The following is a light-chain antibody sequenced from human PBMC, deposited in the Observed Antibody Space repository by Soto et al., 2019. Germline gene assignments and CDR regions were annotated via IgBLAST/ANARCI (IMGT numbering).Light chain of an antibody. CDR3: QQYNNWPRT. Sequence: EVVMTHSPDTLSVSPWEIATLSCRASQSVSSNLAWYRQKLGQAPRLLIYGASTRATDIPPRFSGSGSGTEFTLTISSLQSEDFAIYYCQQYNNWPRTFGQGTKVDIK. V-gene: IGKV3-15*01. CDR2: GAS. J-gene: IGKJ1*01. CDR1: QSVSSN.